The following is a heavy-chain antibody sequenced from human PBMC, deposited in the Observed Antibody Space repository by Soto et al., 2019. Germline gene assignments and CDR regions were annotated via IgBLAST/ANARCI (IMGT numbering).Heavy chain of an antibody. Sequence: EVQLVESGGGLVQPGGSLRLSCAASGFTVSSNYMSWVRQAPGKGLEWVSVIYSGGSTYYADSVKGRFTIARHNSKNTLYLHMNSLRAEDTAVYYCARDFVPPVTTYYYYYMDVWGKGTTVTVSS. D-gene: IGHD4-4*01. CDR3: ARDFVPPVTTYYYYYMDV. J-gene: IGHJ6*03. CDR2: IYSGGST. CDR1: GFTVSSNY. V-gene: IGHV3-53*04.